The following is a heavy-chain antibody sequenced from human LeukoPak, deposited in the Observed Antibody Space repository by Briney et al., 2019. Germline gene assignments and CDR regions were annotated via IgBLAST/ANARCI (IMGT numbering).Heavy chain of an antibody. CDR1: GFSLSTSGVG. V-gene: IGHV2-5*02. D-gene: IGHD6-6*01. Sequence: ESGPTLVKPTQTLTLTCTFSGFSLSTSGVGVGWIRQPPGKALEWLALIYWDDDKRYSPSLKSRLTITKDTSKNQVVLTMTNMGPVDTATYYCAHASIAARRKNWFDPWGQGTLVTVSS. CDR2: IYWDDDK. CDR3: AHASIAARRKNWFDP. J-gene: IGHJ5*02.